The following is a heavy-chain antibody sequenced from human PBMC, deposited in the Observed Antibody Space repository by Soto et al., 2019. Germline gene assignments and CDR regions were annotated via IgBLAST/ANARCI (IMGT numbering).Heavy chain of an antibody. J-gene: IGHJ6*02. V-gene: IGHV3-30*18. CDR2: ISYDGSNK. CDR3: AKDVGYCSGGSCYSYGMDV. D-gene: IGHD2-15*01. CDR1: GFTFSSYG. Sequence: GGSLRLSCAASGFTFSSYGMHWVRQAPGKGLEWVAVISYDGSNKYYADSVKGRFTISRDNSKNTLYLQVNSLRAEDTAVYYCAKDVGYCSGGSCYSYGMDVWGQGTTVTVSS.